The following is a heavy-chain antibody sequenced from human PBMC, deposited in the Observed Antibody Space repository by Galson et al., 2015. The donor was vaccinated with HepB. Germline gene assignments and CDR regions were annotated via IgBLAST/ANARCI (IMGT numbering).Heavy chain of an antibody. Sequence: SLRLSCAASGFTFSSYGMHWVRQAPGKGLEWVAVIWYDGSNKYYADSVKGRFTISRDNSKNTLYLQMNSLRAEDTAVYYCAREGPTDTAMVAFDYWGQGTLVTVSS. CDR3: AREGPTDTAMVAFDY. CDR1: GFTFSSYG. V-gene: IGHV3-33*08. D-gene: IGHD5-18*01. J-gene: IGHJ4*02. CDR2: IWYDGSNK.